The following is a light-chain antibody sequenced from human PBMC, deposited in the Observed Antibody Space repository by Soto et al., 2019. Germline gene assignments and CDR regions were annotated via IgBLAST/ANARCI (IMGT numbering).Light chain of an antibody. CDR3: CSYAGTYTLV. Sequence: QSALTQPRSVSGSPGQSVTISCTGTSSDVGCYNYVSWYQQHPGKAPKLMIYDVSKRPSGVPDRFSGSKSGNTASLTISGLQAEDEAAYYCCSYAGTYTLVFGGGTKLTVL. V-gene: IGLV2-11*01. CDR2: DVS. CDR1: SSDVGCYNY. J-gene: IGLJ2*01.